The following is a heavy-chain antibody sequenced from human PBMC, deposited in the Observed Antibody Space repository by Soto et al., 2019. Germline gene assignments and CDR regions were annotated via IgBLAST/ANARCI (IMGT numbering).Heavy chain of an antibody. CDR3: ARWGDTGGVTLRAFDM. CDR2: VHYSGYS. CDR1: GVSIRSYH. V-gene: IGHV4-59*08. D-gene: IGHD3-16*01. J-gene: IGHJ3*02. Sequence: SETLSLTCTVSGVSIRSYHWNWIRQAPGKGLEWIGYVHYSGYSSYNPSLKSRVVMSTDTSENQFSLKVTSVTAADTAIYYCARWGDTGGVTLRAFDMWGRGTMVTVS.